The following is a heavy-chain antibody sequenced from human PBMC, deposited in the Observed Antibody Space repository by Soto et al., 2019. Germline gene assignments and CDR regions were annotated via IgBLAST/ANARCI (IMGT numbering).Heavy chain of an antibody. CDR1: GFTFSSYI. J-gene: IGHJ4*02. V-gene: IGHV3-21*01. Sequence: EVQLVESGGGLVKPGGSLRLSCAASGFTFSSYIMSWVRHAPGKGLEWVSTISGSGSYIYYADSVKGRFPISRDNAKKSLYLQMNSLRAEDTAVYYCARGYGGVIAPLDYWGQGTLVTVSS. D-gene: IGHD3-16*02. CDR3: ARGYGGVIAPLDY. CDR2: ISGSGSYI.